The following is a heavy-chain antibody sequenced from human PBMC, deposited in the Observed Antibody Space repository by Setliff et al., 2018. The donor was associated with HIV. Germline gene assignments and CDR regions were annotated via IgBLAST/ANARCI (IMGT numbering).Heavy chain of an antibody. D-gene: IGHD1-26*01. CDR1: GYSISSSSYY. V-gene: IGHV4-39*07. CDR2: IYYSGST. J-gene: IGHJ2*01. CDR3: ARDFRIGWAIQDYWYFDL. Sequence: SETLSLTCTVSGYSISSSSYYWDWIRQPPGKGLEWIGSIYYSGSTYYNPSLKSRVTISVDTSKNQFSLKLSSVTAADTAVYYCARDFRIGWAIQDYWYFDLWGRGTLVTVSS.